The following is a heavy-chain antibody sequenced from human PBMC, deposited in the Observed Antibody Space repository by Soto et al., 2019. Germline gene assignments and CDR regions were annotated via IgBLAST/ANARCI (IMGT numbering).Heavy chain of an antibody. CDR1: GLTVSSYG. CDR3: AKDAHSSGWPD. CDR2: ISYDGSNK. D-gene: IGHD6-19*01. V-gene: IGHV3-30*18. J-gene: IGHJ4*02. Sequence: AGSLRLSGAASGLTVSSYGMHWVSQARGKGLEWVAVISYDGSNKYYADSVKGRFTISRDNSKNTLYLQMNSLRAEDTVVYYCAKDAHSSGWPDWGQGTLVTVSS.